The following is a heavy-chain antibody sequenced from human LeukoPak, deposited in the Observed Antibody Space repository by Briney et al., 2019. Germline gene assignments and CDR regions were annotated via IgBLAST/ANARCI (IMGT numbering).Heavy chain of an antibody. CDR1: GYTFTGYY. CDR3: ARVRGGSYYFQRGYSQTFDY. CDR2: INPNSGGT. J-gene: IGHJ4*02. V-gene: IGHV1-2*02. D-gene: IGHD1-26*01. Sequence: ASVKVSCKASGYTFTGYYMHWVRQAPGQGLEWMGWINPNSGGTNYAQKFRGRVTMTRDTSISTAYMELSRLRSDDTAVYYCARVRGGSYYFQRGYSQTFDYWGQGTLVTVSS.